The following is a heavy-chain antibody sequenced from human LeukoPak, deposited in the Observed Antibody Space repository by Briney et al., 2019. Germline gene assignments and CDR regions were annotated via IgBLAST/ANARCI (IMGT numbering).Heavy chain of an antibody. CDR2: IYYSGST. V-gene: IGHV4-59*01. Sequence: SETLSLTCTVSGGSISSYYWSWIRQPPGKGLEWIGYIYYSGSTNYNPSLKSRVTISVDTSKNQFSLKLSSVTAPDTAVYYCARYSSRRYGFDPWGQGTLVTVSS. CDR3: ARYSSRRYGFDP. CDR1: GGSISSYY. J-gene: IGHJ5*02. D-gene: IGHD6-13*01.